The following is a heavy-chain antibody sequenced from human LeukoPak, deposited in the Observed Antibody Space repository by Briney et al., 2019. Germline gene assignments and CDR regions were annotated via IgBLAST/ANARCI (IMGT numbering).Heavy chain of an antibody. CDR1: GYTLTELS. V-gene: IGHV1-24*01. CDR3: ATEPRMTTVTNRWTGAFDI. CDR2: FDPEDGET. J-gene: IGHJ3*02. D-gene: IGHD4-17*01. Sequence: ASAKVSCKVSGYTLTELSMHWVRQAPGKGLEWMGGFDPEDGETIYAQKFQGRVTMTEDTSTDTAYMELSSLGSEDTAVYYCATEPRMTTVTNRWTGAFDIWGQGTMVTVSS.